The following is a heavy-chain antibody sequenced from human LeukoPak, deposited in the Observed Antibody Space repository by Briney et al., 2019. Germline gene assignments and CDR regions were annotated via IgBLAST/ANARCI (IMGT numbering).Heavy chain of an antibody. J-gene: IGHJ4*02. V-gene: IGHV3-23*01. D-gene: IGHD3-10*02. CDR3: AKYLPSLMFGESKPFFDY. CDR1: GFTFSSYA. Sequence: PGGSLRLSCAASGFTFSSYAMSWVRQAPGGGLEWVSAMSGSGGSTYYADSVKGRFTISRDNSKNTLYLQMNSLRAEDTAVYYCAKYLPSLMFGESKPFFDYWGQGTLVTVSS. CDR2: MSGSGGST.